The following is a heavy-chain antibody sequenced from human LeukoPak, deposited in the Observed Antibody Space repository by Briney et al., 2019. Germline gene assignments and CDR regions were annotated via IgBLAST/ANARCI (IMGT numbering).Heavy chain of an antibody. J-gene: IGHJ4*02. V-gene: IGHV3-9*01. Sequence: GGSLRLSCAASGFTFDDYAMHWVRQAPGKGLEWVSGISWNSGSIGYADSVKGRFTISRDNAKNSLYLQMNSLRAEDTAVYYCARSKGYSSGWYVFDYWGQGTLVTVSS. D-gene: IGHD6-19*01. CDR1: GFTFDDYA. CDR3: ARSKGYSSGWYVFDY. CDR2: ISWNSGSI.